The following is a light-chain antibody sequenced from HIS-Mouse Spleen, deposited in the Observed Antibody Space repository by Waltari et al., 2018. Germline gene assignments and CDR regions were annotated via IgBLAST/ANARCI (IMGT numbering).Light chain of an antibody. CDR2: VGTGGIVG. J-gene: IGLJ3*02. V-gene: IGLV9-49*01. CDR1: SGYSTYK. CDR3: GADHGSGSNFVWV. Sequence: QPVLTQPPSASASLGASVTLTCTLSSGYSTYKVDGYQQRPGKGPRFVMRVGTGGIVGSKGDGIPDRFSVLGSGLNRYLTIKNIQGEDESDYHCGADHGSGSNFVWVFGGGTKLTVL.